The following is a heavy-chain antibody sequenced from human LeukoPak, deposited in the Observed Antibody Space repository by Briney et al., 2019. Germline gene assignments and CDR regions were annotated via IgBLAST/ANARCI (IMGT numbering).Heavy chain of an antibody. J-gene: IGHJ3*02. CDR3: ARYCTGAICYSGAFDI. V-gene: IGHV4-30-4*01. CDR2: IWFSGSA. D-gene: IGHD2-15*01. Sequence: SETLSLTCTVSGGSITSGDYYWSWIRQSPGEGLEWIGYIWFSGSAYYNPSLKSRVTISVDTSKTRFSLKLTSVTAADTAVYYCARYCTGAICYSGAFDIWGRGTMVTVSS. CDR1: GGSITSGDYY.